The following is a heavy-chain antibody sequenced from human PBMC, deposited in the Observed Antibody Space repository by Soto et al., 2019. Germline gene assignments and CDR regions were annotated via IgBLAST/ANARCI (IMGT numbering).Heavy chain of an antibody. V-gene: IGHV4-61*01. Sequence: NPSETLSLTCTVSGGSVSSESHYWSWIRQTPGKGLEWIGRIYTSGSTNYNPSLKSRVTMSVDTSKNQFSLKLSSVTAADTAVYYCARGVTIFGVVHYYYYGMDVWGQGTTVTVSS. D-gene: IGHD3-3*01. CDR3: ARGVTIFGVVHYYYYGMDV. CDR1: GGSVSSESHY. CDR2: IYTSGST. J-gene: IGHJ6*02.